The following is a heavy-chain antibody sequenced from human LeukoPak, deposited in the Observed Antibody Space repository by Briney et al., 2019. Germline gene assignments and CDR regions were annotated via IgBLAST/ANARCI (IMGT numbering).Heavy chain of an antibody. V-gene: IGHV1-69*06. D-gene: IGHD5-12*01. CDR3: ARDRYSGYEWSYYYYGMDV. Sequence: SVKVSCKASGGTFSSYAISWVRQAPGQGLEWMGGIIPIFGTANYAQKFQGRVTITADKSTSTAYMELSSLRSEDTAVYYCARDRYSGYEWSYYYYGMDVWGQGTTVTVSS. CDR1: GGTFSSYA. CDR2: IIPIFGTA. J-gene: IGHJ6*02.